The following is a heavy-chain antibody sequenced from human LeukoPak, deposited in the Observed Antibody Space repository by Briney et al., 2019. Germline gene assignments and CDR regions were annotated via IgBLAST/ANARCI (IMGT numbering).Heavy chain of an antibody. CDR2: INQDGSDK. CDR3: ARDGVRDGLYFDY. V-gene: IGHV3-7*01. Sequence: GGSLRLSCAVSGFTFSSHWMSWVRQAPGKGLEWVANINQDGSDKYYVDSVKGRFTISRDNAKNSLYLQMNSLRAEDTAVYYCARDGVRDGLYFDYWGQGTLVTVSS. J-gene: IGHJ4*02. CDR1: GFTFSSHW. D-gene: IGHD5-24*01.